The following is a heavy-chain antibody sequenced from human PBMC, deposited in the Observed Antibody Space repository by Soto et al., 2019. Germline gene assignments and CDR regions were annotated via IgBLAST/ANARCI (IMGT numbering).Heavy chain of an antibody. CDR2: ISYDGSNK. V-gene: IGHV3-30*18. CDR1: GFTFSSYG. CDR3: AKSAAAGKWYYYGMDV. D-gene: IGHD6-13*01. J-gene: IGHJ6*02. Sequence: GGSLRLSCAASGFTFSSYGMHWVRQAPGKGLEWVAVISYDGSNKYYADSVKGRFTISRDNSKNTLYLQMNSLRAEDTAVYYCAKSAAAGKWYYYGMDVWGQGTTVTVSS.